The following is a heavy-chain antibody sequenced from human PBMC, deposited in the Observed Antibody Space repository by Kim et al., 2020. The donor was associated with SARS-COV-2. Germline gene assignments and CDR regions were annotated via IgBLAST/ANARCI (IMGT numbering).Heavy chain of an antibody. J-gene: IGHJ4*02. Sequence: GGSLRLSCAASGFTFSGSAMHWVRQASGKGLEWVGRIRTKSNSYATTYAASVKGRFTISRDDSKNTAFLQMDSLRAEDTAVYFCTSTVNLYFFDYWGQGTRVTVSS. CDR2: IRTKSNSYAT. CDR1: GFTFSGSA. CDR3: TSTVNLYFFDY. D-gene: IGHD4-17*01. V-gene: IGHV3-73*01.